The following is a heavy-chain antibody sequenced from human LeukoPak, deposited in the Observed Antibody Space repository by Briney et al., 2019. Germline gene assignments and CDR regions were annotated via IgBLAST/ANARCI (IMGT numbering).Heavy chain of an antibody. V-gene: IGHV4-59*01. J-gene: IGHJ4*02. D-gene: IGHD7-27*01. Sequence: PSETLSLTCTVSGGSITSYYWSWIRQPPGKGLEWIGYVYYSGSPNYNPSLKSRVAISVDTSKNQFSLKLSSVSAADTAVYYCASFNWGSLPDSWGQGILVTVSS. CDR1: GGSITSYY. CDR2: VYYSGSP. CDR3: ASFNWGSLPDS.